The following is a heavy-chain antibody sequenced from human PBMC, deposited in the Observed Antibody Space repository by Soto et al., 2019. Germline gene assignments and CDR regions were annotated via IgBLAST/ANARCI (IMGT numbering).Heavy chain of an antibody. Sequence: QVQLVQSGAEVKKPGASVKVSCKASGYTFTSYAMHWVRQAPGQRLEWMGWINAGNGNTKYSQKFQGRVTITRDTSASTAYMELSSLSAEDTALYPCARRGRNWNYRPPLGYWGQGTLVTVFS. CDR2: INAGNGNT. D-gene: IGHD1-7*01. CDR3: ARRGRNWNYRPPLGY. J-gene: IGHJ4*02. V-gene: IGHV1-3*01. CDR1: GYTFTSYA.